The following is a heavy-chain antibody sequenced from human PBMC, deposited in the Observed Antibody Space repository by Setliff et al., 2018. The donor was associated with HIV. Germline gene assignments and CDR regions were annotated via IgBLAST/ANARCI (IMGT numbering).Heavy chain of an antibody. CDR2: IIPMFGTL. Sequence: SVKVSCKAPGGTFSSYAINWVRQAPGQGLEWMGGIIPMFGTLNFAQKFQGRVTITTDESTSTAYMELNSLRSEDTAVYYCARGHSHGYGYSGSYRPYYYYYYMDVWGKGTTVTVSS. D-gene: IGHD1-26*01. CDR3: ARGHSHGYGYSGSYRPYYYYYYMDV. V-gene: IGHV1-69*05. J-gene: IGHJ6*03. CDR1: GGTFSSYA.